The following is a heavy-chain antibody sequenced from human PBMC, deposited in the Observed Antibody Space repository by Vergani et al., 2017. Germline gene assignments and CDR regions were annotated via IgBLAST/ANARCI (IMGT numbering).Heavy chain of an antibody. D-gene: IGHD3-22*01. CDR1: GGSISSGDYY. CDR3: ARCYYDSSGYYYYYYYGMDV. V-gene: IGHV4-30-4*08. Sequence: QVQLQESGPGLVKPSQTLSLTCTVSGGSISSGDYYWSWIRQPPGKGLEWIGYIYYSGSTYYNPSLKSRVTISVDTSKNQFSLKLSSVTAADTAVYYCARCYYDSSGYYYYYYYGMDVWGQGTTVTVSS. CDR2: IYYSGST. J-gene: IGHJ6*02.